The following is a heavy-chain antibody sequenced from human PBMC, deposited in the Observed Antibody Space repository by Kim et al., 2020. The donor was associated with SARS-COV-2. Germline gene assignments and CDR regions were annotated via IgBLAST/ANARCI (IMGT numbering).Heavy chain of an antibody. CDR2: ISYDGSNK. J-gene: IGHJ4*01. CDR1: GFTFSSYA. V-gene: IGHV3-30-3*01. CDR3: ARDKYSSSWSLEVVLDY. D-gene: IGHD6-13*01. Sequence: GGSLRLSCAASGFTFSSYAMHWVRQAPGKGLEWVAVISYDGSNKYYADSVKGRFTISRDNSKNTLYLQMNSLRAEDTAVYYCARDKYSSSWSLEVVLDY.